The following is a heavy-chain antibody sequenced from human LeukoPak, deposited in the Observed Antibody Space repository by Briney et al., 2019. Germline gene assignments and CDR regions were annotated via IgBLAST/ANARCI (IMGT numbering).Heavy chain of an antibody. CDR1: GFTFSSYA. Sequence: PGGSLRLSCAASGFTFSSYAMHWVRQAPGKGLEYVSAINNNGGRTYYAKSVKGRFTISRDNSKNTLFLQMGSLRTEDMAVYYCARGPGYNWNEPPYSPPNFDCWGPGTLVTVSS. CDR3: ARGPGYNWNEPPYSPPNFDC. CDR2: INNNGGRT. V-gene: IGHV3-64*01. D-gene: IGHD1-20*01. J-gene: IGHJ4*02.